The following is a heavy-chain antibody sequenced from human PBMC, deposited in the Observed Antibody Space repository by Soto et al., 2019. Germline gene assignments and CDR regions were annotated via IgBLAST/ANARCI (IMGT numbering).Heavy chain of an antibody. CDR1: GGSIRSYF. D-gene: IGHD2-2*01. Sequence: PSETLSLTCTVSGGSIRSYFWSWIRQAPGKGLEWIGEIYHSGSTYYNPSLEGRVTISVDTSKNQFSLKVNSVTVADTAIYYCARLGGYGSGTRCYGFYGMDFWGLGTTVTVAS. V-gene: IGHV4-59*04. J-gene: IGHJ6*02. CDR2: IYHSGST. CDR3: ARLGGYGSGTRCYGFYGMDF.